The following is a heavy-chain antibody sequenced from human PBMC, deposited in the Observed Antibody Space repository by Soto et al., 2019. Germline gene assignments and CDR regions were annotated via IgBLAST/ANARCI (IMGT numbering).Heavy chain of an antibody. CDR2: ISGSGGGT. D-gene: IGHD1-26*01. CDR1: GFTFSTYA. V-gene: IGHV3-23*01. Sequence: GGSLRLSCAASGFTFSTYAMNWVRQAPGKGLEWVSGISGSGGGTYYADSVKGRFTISRDNSKNTLYLQMSSLRAEDTAVYYCAKDEDGIVGRADVFECWGQGTMVTVSS. CDR3: AKDEDGIVGRADVFEC. J-gene: IGHJ3*01.